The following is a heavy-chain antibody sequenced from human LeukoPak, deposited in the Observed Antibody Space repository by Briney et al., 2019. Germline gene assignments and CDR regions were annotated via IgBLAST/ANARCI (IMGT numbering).Heavy chain of an antibody. CDR1: GGSISSGSYY. Sequence: SETLSLTCTVSGGSISSGSYYWSWIRQPAGKGLEWIGRIYTSGSTNYNPSLKSRVTISVDTSKNQFSLKLSSVTAADTAVYYCAGISVVHRAGFDYWGQGTLVTVSS. CDR3: AGISVVHRAGFDY. CDR2: IYTSGST. J-gene: IGHJ4*02. V-gene: IGHV4-61*02. D-gene: IGHD4-23*01.